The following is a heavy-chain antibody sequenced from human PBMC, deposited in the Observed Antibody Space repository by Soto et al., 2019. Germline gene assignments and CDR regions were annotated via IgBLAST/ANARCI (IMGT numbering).Heavy chain of an antibody. V-gene: IGHV3-7*01. D-gene: IGHD4-17*01. CDR2: IKQDGSEK. J-gene: IGHJ4*02. CDR3: AGSLTTVTPVDY. Sequence: GGSLRLSCAASGFSFSSYWMSWVRQAPGKGLEWVANIKQDGSEKYYVDSVKGRFTISRDNAKNSLYLQMNSLRAEDTAVYYCAGSLTTVTPVDYWGQGTLVTVS. CDR1: GFSFSSYW.